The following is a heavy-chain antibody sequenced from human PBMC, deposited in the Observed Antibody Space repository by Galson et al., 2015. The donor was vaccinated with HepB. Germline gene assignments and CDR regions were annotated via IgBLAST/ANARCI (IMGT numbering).Heavy chain of an antibody. CDR3: AKDYQVGS. V-gene: IGHV3-23*01. J-gene: IGHJ4*02. CDR1: GFTFSNYG. CDR2: ISGSGGNT. Sequence: SLRLSCAASGFTFSNYGMSWVRQAPGKGLGWVSLISGSGGNTYYADSVKGRFTISRDNSKNTLYLQMNSLRDEDTAVYYCAKDYQVGSWGQGTLVTVSP. D-gene: IGHD3-10*01.